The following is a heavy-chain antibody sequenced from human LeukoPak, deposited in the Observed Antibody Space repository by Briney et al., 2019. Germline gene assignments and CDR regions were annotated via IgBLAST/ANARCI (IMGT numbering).Heavy chain of an antibody. CDR3: ASADTAMVHYY. CDR2: IYYSGST. CDR1: GGSLNGYY. D-gene: IGHD5-18*01. V-gene: IGHV4-59*01. Sequence: SETLSLTCAVYGGSLNGYYWSWIRQPPGKGLEWIGYIYYSGSTNYNPSLKSRVTISVDTSKNQFSLKLSSVTAADTAVYYCASADTAMVHYYWGQGTLVTVSS. J-gene: IGHJ4*02.